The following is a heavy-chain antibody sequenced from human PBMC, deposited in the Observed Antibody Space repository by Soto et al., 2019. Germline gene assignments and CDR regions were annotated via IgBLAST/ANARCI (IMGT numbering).Heavy chain of an antibody. CDR2: ISAYNGNT. CDR3: ARRQLWPQRPGQWSNYYYYGMDV. V-gene: IGHV1-18*04. D-gene: IGHD5-18*01. Sequence: ASVKVSCKASGYTFTSYGISWVRQAPGQGLEWMGWISAYNGNTNYAQKLQGRVTMTTDTSTSTAYMELRSLRSDDTAVYYCARRQLWPQRPGQWSNYYYYGMDVWGQGTRVTVSS. CDR1: GYTFTSYG. J-gene: IGHJ6*02.